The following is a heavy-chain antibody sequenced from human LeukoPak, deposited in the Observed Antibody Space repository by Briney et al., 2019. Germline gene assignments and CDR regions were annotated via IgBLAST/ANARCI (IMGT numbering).Heavy chain of an antibody. V-gene: IGHV4-59*01. CDR3: ARSDYHNSGSHTVFDAFDI. CDR1: GGSISRYY. CDR2: MDDSGNT. Sequence: SETLSPTCTVSGGSISRYYWSWIRRPPGKELEWIGYMDDSGNTNYNPSLKSQVTISVDKSKNQFSLKLSFVTAADTAVYYCARSDYHNSGSHTVFDAFDIWGQGTRVTVSS. J-gene: IGHJ3*02. D-gene: IGHD3-10*01.